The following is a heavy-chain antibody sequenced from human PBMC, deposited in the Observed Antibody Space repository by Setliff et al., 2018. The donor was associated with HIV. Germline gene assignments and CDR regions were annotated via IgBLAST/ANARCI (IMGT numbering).Heavy chain of an antibody. V-gene: IGHV4-39*07. J-gene: IGHJ4*02. Sequence: LSLTCTVSGETLRNGFYYWHWMRQPPGKGLEWIGSIYYSGSTHYKSSLKSRVTISVDTSKNQFSLRLSSVTAADTAVYYCARGGGPDTNFDSWGRGTLVTVSS. CDR1: GETLRNGFYY. CDR2: IYYSGST. CDR3: ARGGGPDTNFDS.